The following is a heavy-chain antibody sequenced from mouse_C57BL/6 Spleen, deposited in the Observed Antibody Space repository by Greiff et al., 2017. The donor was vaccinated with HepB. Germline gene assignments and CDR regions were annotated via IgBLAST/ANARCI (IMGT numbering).Heavy chain of an antibody. CDR2: IDPEDGDT. CDR1: GFNIKDYY. Sequence: EVKLMESGAELVRPGASVKLSCTASGFNIKDYYMHWVKQRPEQGLEWIGRIDPEDGDTEYAPKFQGKATMTADTSSNTAYLQLSSLTSEDTAVYYCTNPLITTVVARYFDYWGQGTTLTVSS. D-gene: IGHD1-1*01. CDR3: TNPLITTVVARYFDY. V-gene: IGHV14-1*01. J-gene: IGHJ2*01.